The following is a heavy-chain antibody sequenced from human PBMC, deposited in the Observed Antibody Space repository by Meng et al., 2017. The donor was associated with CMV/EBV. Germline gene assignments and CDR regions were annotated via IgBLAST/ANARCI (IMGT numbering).Heavy chain of an antibody. CDR1: GFSFSDYY. CDR3: TRNHEYGDQRYGMDV. D-gene: IGHD4-17*01. Sequence: SLKISGVASGFSFSDYYMSWIRQAPGKGLEYISYISGSGRIKYSADSVKGRFTISRDNAKNSLYLQMNSLRAEDTAIYYCTRNHEYGDQRYGMDVWGQGTTVTVSS. CDR2: ISGSGRIK. V-gene: IGHV3-11*04. J-gene: IGHJ6*02.